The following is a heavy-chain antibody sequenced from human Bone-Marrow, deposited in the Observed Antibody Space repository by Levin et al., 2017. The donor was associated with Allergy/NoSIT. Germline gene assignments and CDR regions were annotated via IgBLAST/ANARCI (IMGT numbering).Heavy chain of an antibody. V-gene: IGHV1-2*06. Sequence: GASVKVSCKASGDTFIDSYIHWIRQAPGQGLEWMGRIDPHTGDINYAEMFRGRVSLTWDTSIATVYMTLTTLTSDDTAVYFCARDYSPHFYYYADVWGNGTSVMVSS. CDR3: ARDYSPHFYYYADV. J-gene: IGHJ6*03. D-gene: IGHD2-15*01. CDR1: GDTFIDSY. CDR2: IDPHTGDI.